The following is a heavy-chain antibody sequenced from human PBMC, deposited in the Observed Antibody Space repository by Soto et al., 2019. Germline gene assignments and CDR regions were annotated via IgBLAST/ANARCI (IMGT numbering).Heavy chain of an antibody. Sequence: GGSLRLSCAASGFTFSSYWMSWVRQAPGKGLEWVANIKQDGSEKYYVDSVKGRFTISRDNAKNSLYLQMNSLGAEDTAVYYCARDLGSSWYEGYFQHWGQGTLVTVSS. CDR3: ARDLGSSWYEGYFQH. J-gene: IGHJ1*01. V-gene: IGHV3-7*05. CDR2: IKQDGSEK. D-gene: IGHD6-13*01. CDR1: GFTFSSYW.